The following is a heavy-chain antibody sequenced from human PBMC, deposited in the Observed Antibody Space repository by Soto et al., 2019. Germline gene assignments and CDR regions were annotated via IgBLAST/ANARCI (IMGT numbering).Heavy chain of an antibody. V-gene: IGHV1-69*06. J-gene: IGHJ4*02. CDR2: IIPIFNSP. CDR3: AREGRGKKAGYNGLFSLGY. Sequence: QVQLVQSGAEVKTPGSSLKVSCKVSGSRFSNYVISWVRQAPGHGLEWLGRIIPIFNSPKYAQRFQGRVTITADKSTSTASLELSSLRSDDTAVSYCAREGRGKKAGYNGLFSLGYWGQGTLVTVSS. CDR1: GSRFSNYV. D-gene: IGHD2-2*02.